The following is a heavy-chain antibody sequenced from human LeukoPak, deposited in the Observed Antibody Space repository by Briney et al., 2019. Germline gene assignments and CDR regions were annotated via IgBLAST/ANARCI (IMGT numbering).Heavy chain of an antibody. Sequence: TSETLSLTCTVSGGSISSGDYYWSCIRQPPGKGLEWIGYIYYSGSTYYNPSLKSRVTISVDTSKNQFSLKLSSVTAADTAVYYCARGAHDSSGYYFIDYWGQGTLVTVSS. D-gene: IGHD3-22*01. V-gene: IGHV4-30-4*08. CDR1: GGSISSGDYY. CDR2: IYYSGST. J-gene: IGHJ4*02. CDR3: ARGAHDSSGYYFIDY.